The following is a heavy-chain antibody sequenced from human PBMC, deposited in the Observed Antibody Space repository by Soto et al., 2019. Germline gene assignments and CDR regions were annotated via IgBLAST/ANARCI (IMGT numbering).Heavy chain of an antibody. CDR1: GGSISSSSYY. D-gene: IGHD6-13*01. Sequence: PSETLSLTCTVSGGSISSSSYYWGWIRQPPGKGLEWIGSIYYSGSTYYNPSLKSRVTISVDTSKNQFSLKLSSVTAADTAVYYCATRIAEDAFDIWGQGTVVTVSS. V-gene: IGHV4-39*01. CDR3: ATRIAEDAFDI. CDR2: IYYSGST. J-gene: IGHJ3*02.